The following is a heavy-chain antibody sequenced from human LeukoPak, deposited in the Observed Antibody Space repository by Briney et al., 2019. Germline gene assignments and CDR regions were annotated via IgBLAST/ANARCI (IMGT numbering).Heavy chain of an antibody. V-gene: IGHV4-61*05. J-gene: IGHJ4*02. Sequence: SETLSLTCTVSGGSISSSSYYWGWIRQPPGKGLEWIGYIYNSGSTNYNPSLTSRVTISVDTSKNQFSLKLSSVTAADTAFYYCARRGTYSGGFTYWGQGTLVTVSS. CDR3: ARRGTYSGGFTY. CDR1: GGSISSSSYY. D-gene: IGHD3-10*01. CDR2: IYNSGST.